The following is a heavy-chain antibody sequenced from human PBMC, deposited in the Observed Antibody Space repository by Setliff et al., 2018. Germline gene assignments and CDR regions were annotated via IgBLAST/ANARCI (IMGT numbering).Heavy chain of an antibody. CDR3: ARGRQVYRHLVIVPAAAFDF. CDR1: GYTFTDYY. Sequence: ASVKVSCKASGYTFTDYYIHWIRQAPGQGLEWMGWINANGGANGQSYKFRGRVAMTRDTSISTVFMELNRLTSDDTAVYYCARGRQVYRHLVIVPAAAFDFWGQGARVTVSS. CDR2: INANGGAN. J-gene: IGHJ4*02. D-gene: IGHD2-2*01. V-gene: IGHV1-2*07.